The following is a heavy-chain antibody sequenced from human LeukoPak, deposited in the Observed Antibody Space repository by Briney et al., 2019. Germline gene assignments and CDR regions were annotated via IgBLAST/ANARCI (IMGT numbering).Heavy chain of an antibody. CDR2: ISVYTGNT. CDR3: ARLLGVTSIPASDI. J-gene: IGHJ3*02. D-gene: IGHD2-21*02. V-gene: IGHV1-18*01. Sequence: ASVKVSCKASGYTFTSYSINWVRQAPGQGLEWLGWISVYTGNTNYAQKFQGRVTMTTDTSTSTAYMELRSLRSDDTAVYYCARLLGVTSIPASDIWGQGTIVTVSS. CDR1: GYTFTSYS.